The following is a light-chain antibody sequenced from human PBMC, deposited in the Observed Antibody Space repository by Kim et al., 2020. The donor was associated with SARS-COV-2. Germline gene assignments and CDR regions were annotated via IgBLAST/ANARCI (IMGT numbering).Light chain of an antibody. Sequence: SVCVGDRVTITCRASQSISSYLKWYQQKPGKAHKLLIYAASSLQSGVPSRFSRSRSGTDFTLTISSLQPEDFATYYCQQSYSTPATFGQGTKVEI. V-gene: IGKV1-39*01. CDR1: QSISSY. CDR2: AAS. J-gene: IGKJ1*01. CDR3: QQSYSTPAT.